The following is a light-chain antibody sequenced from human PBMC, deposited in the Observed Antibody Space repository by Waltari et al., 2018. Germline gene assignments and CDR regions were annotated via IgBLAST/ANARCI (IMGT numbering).Light chain of an antibody. Sequence: DIVMTQSPATLSVSPGERATLSCRASQGVSANLAWYQQKPGQAPRLLIYGASTRATGILARFSGSGSGTEFTLTISSPQSEDFAVYYCQQYSKRPLTFGGGTKVEIK. CDR3: QQYSKRPLT. CDR2: GAS. V-gene: IGKV3-15*01. J-gene: IGKJ4*01. CDR1: QGVSAN.